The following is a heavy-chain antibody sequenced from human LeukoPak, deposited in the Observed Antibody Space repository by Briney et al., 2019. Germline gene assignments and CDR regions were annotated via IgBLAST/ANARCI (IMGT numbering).Heavy chain of an antibody. J-gene: IGHJ6*02. CDR1: GGSISSYY. D-gene: IGHD3-10*01. CDR3: ARGDYYGSAPYGMDV. V-gene: IGHV4-59*01. Sequence: LETLSLTCTVSGGSISSYYWSWIRQPPGKGLEWIGYMYHSGSTNYNPSLKSRVTISVDTSKNQFSLKLSSVTAADTAVYYCARGDYYGSAPYGMDVWGQGTTVTVSS. CDR2: MYHSGST.